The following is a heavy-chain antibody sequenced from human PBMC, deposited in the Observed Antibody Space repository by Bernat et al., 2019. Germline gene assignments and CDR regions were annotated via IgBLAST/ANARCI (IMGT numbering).Heavy chain of an antibody. CDR2: IKQDGSEK. CDR1: GFTFSTHW. D-gene: IGHD2-2*01. V-gene: IGHV3-7*03. J-gene: IGHJ5*02. CDR3: ARDCSSASCRRGGFDP. Sequence: EVQLVESGGGLVQPGGSLKLSCAASGFTFSTHWMSWVRQAPGKGLEWVANIKQDGSEKYYVDSLKGRFTISRDNAKNSLYLQMNSLRAEDTAVYYCARDCSSASCRRGGFDPWGQGTLVTVSS.